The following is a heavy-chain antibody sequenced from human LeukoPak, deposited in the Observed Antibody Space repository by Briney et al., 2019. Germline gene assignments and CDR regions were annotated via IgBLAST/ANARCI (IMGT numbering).Heavy chain of an antibody. Sequence: GGSLRLSCAASGFTFSSYAMHWVRQAPGKGLEWVAVISYDGSNKYYADSVKGRFTISRDNSKNTLYLQMNSLRAEDTAVYYCARDRTPLKQSQDYFDYWGQGTLVTVSS. CDR1: GFTFSSYA. V-gene: IGHV3-30-3*01. J-gene: IGHJ4*02. D-gene: IGHD6-19*01. CDR2: ISYDGSNK. CDR3: ARDRTPLKQSQDYFDY.